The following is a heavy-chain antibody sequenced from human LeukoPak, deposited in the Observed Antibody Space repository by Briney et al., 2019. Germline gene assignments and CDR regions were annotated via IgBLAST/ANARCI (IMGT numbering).Heavy chain of an antibody. CDR3: ARSRVVVTAIPLYYFGY. D-gene: IGHD2-21*02. CDR2: IKQDGNEK. J-gene: IGHJ4*02. Sequence: GSLRLSCAASGFTFSSYWMNWVRQAPGKGLEWVANIKQDGNEKYYVDSVKGRFTISRDNAKNSLYLQMNSLRAEDTAVYYCARSRVVVTAIPLYYFGYWGQGTLVTVSS. CDR1: GFTFSSYW. V-gene: IGHV3-7*03.